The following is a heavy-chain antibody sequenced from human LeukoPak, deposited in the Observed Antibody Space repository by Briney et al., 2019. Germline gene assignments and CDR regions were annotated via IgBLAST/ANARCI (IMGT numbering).Heavy chain of an antibody. CDR1: GYAFINYG. J-gene: IGHJ5*01. CDR2: ISADNGNT. Sequence: ASVEVSCKASGYAFINYGISWVRQAPGQGLEWMGWISADNGNTNYAQQLQGRVTMTTDTSTNTAYMELRSLRSDDTAVYYCARDRRGTSWFVYWGQGTLVTVSS. D-gene: IGHD2-2*01. CDR3: ARDRRGTSWFVY. V-gene: IGHV1-18*01.